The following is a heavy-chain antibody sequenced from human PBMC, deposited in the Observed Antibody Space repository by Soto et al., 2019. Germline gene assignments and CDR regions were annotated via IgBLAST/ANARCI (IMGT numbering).Heavy chain of an antibody. J-gene: IGHJ3*01. D-gene: IGHD3-9*01. CDR3: ARHVDWAFDF. CDR2: IKYDGSEK. Sequence: GGSLRLSCAASGFTFSDYWMTWVRQAPGKGLEWVANIKYDGSEKYYVDSMKGRFTISRDNSKNSLYLQMNSLRAEDTAVYCCARHVDWAFDFWGQGTMVTVSS. V-gene: IGHV3-7*01. CDR1: GFTFSDYW.